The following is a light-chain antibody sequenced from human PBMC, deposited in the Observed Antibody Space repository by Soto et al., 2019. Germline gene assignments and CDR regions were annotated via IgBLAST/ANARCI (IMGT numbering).Light chain of an antibody. J-gene: IGKJ1*01. V-gene: IGKV1-5*01. CDR1: QSISYW. CDR2: DAS. CDR3: QKYNSFWT. Sequence: DIPMTQSPSTLSASVGDRVTISCRASQSISYWLAWYQQKPGKAPKLLIFDASSLESGVPSRFSGSRPGTDFPLTISSLQAEDFTTYYCQKYNSFWTFGQGTKVEIK.